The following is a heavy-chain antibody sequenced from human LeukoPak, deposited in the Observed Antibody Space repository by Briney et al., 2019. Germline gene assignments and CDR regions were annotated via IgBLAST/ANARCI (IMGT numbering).Heavy chain of an antibody. D-gene: IGHD3-16*02. Sequence: GSLRLSCAASGFTVSSNYMSWVRQPPGKGLEWIGEINHSGSTNYNPSLKSRVTISVDTSKNQFSLKLSSVTAADTAVYYCARFAYDYVWGSYRPKSYYFDYWGQGTLVTVSS. CDR2: INHSGST. CDR1: GFTVSSNY. V-gene: IGHV4-34*01. J-gene: IGHJ4*02. CDR3: ARFAYDYVWGSYRPKSYYFDY.